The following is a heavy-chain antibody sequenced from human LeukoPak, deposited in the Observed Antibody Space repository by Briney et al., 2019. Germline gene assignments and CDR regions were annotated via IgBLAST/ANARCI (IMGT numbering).Heavy chain of an antibody. V-gene: IGHV3-23*01. J-gene: IGHJ4*02. CDR3: AKEGPRYCSGGSCYCFDY. CDR2: ISGSGGST. Sequence: GGSLRLSCAASGFTFSSYAMSWVRQAPGKGLEWVSAISGSGGSTYYADSVKGRFTISRDNSKNTLYLQMNSLRAEDTAVYYCAKEGPRYCSGGSCYCFDYWGQGTLVTVSS. CDR1: GFTFSSYA. D-gene: IGHD2-15*01.